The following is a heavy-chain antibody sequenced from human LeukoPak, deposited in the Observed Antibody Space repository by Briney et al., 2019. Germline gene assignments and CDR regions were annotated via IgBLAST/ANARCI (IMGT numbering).Heavy chain of an antibody. Sequence: ASVKVSCKASGYTFTGYYIHWVRQAPGQGLEWMGWMNPNSGGTDLPQKFQGRVTMTRDTSISTAYMDLRRLRSDDTAVYYCARDNPSGSYGYWGQGTLVTVSS. CDR3: ARDNPSGSYGY. CDR2: MNPNSGGT. V-gene: IGHV1-2*02. CDR1: GYTFTGYY. D-gene: IGHD1-26*01. J-gene: IGHJ4*02.